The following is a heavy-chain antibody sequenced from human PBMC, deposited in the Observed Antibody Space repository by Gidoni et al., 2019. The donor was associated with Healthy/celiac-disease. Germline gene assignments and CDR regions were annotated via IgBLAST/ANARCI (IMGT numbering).Heavy chain of an antibody. J-gene: IGHJ3*02. V-gene: IGHV4-59*08. CDR1: AGSIRSYY. Sequence: QVQLQESGPGLVKPSETLSLTCTVSAGSIRSYYWSWIRPPPGTGLEWIRYIYYSGSTNYNPSLKSRVTISVDTSKNQFSLKLSSVTAADTAVYYCARLSREDIVVVIAGDAFDIWGQGTMVTVSS. CDR2: IYYSGST. D-gene: IGHD2-21*01. CDR3: ARLSREDIVVVIAGDAFDI.